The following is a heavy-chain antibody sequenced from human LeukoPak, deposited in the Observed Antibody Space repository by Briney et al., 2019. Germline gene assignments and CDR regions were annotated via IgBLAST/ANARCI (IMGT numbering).Heavy chain of an antibody. J-gene: IGHJ4*02. D-gene: IGHD1-26*01. Sequence: GGSLRLSCAASGFTFSNAWMSGVGQAPGKGREWVGRIKSKTVGGTTDYAAPVKGRFTLSRDDSKNTLYLQMNRLKTEDRAVYYCTTVVVGATQTADYWGQGTLVTVSS. CDR3: TTVVVGATQTADY. V-gene: IGHV3-15*01. CDR2: IKSKTVGGTT. CDR1: GFTFSNAW.